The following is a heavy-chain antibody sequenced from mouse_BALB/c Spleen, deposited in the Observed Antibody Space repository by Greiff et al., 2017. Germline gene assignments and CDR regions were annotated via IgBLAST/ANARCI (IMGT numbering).Heavy chain of an antibody. CDR2: IYPGDGDT. Sequence: QVQLQQSGAELVRPGSSVKISCKASGYAFSSYCMNWVKQRPGQGLEWIGQIYPGDGDTNYNGKFKGKATLTADKSSSTAYMQLSSLTSEDSAVYFCARSRLYFDYWGQGTTLTVSS. D-gene: IGHD3-2*02. V-gene: IGHV1-80*01. CDR3: ARSRLYFDY. J-gene: IGHJ2*01. CDR1: GYAFSSYC.